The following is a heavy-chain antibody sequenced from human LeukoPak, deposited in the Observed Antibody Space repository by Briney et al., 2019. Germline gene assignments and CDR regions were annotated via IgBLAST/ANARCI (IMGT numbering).Heavy chain of an antibody. J-gene: IGHJ4*02. CDR1: GASINISKW. V-gene: IGHV4-4*02. CDR3: ARVGEHYYFDF. D-gene: IGHD1/OR15-1a*01. CDR2: IYHSGST. Sequence: SGTLSLTRAVSGASINISKWWSWVRQPPGKGLEWIGEIYHSGSTNYNPSSKSRVTLLVDKSKNLLSLKLNSVTAADTAVYYCARVGEHYYFDFWGQGTLVTVSS.